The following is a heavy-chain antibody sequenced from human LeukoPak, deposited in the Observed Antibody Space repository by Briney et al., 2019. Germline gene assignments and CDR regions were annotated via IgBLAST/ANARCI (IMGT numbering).Heavy chain of an antibody. CDR2: ISGSGGST. D-gene: IGHD3-10*01. CDR1: GFAFSSYA. V-gene: IGHV3-23*01. CDR3: AKDRGITMVRGVIIDWFDP. Sequence: PGGSLRLSCAASGFAFSSYAMSWVRQAPGKGLEWVSAISGSGGSTYYADSVKGRFTISRDNSKNTLYLQMNSLRAEDTAVYYCAKDRGITMVRGVIIDWFDPWGQGTLVTVSS. J-gene: IGHJ5*02.